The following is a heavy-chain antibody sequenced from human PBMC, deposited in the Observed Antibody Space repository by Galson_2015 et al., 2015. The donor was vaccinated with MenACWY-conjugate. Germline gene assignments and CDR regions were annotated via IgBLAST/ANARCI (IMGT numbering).Heavy chain of an antibody. V-gene: IGHV1-69*04. J-gene: IGHJ4*02. D-gene: IGHD5-24*01. CDR1: GGTFSTYG. CDR2: IIPILDKT. Sequence: SVKVSCKASGGTFSTYGIVWVRQAPGQGLEWMGRIIPILDKTNYAQTFQDRVTITADKSTSTAYMELSSLRSEDTAVYYCAAGWRRRDGYNLPFDSWGQGTLVTVSS. CDR3: AAGWRRRDGYNLPFDS.